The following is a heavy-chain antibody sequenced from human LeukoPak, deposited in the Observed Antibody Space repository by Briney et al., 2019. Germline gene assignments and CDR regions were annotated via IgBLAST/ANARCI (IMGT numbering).Heavy chain of an antibody. J-gene: IGHJ6*03. D-gene: IGHD3-22*01. CDR1: GGSISSYY. V-gene: IGHV4-59*01. CDR3: ARVRWLHAYYSYYYMDV. Sequence: SETLSLTCTVSGGSISSYYWSWIRQPPGKGLEWIGYIYYSGSTNYNPSLKSRVTISVDTSKNQFSLKLSSVTAADTAVYFCARVRWLHAYYSYYYMDVWGRGTTVTVSS. CDR2: IYYSGST.